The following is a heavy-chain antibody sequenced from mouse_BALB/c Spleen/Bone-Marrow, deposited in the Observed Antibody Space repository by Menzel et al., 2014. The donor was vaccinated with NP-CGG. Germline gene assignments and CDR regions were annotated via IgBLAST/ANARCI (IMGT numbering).Heavy chain of an antibody. CDR3: ARHGGFGNYFDY. V-gene: IGHV5-6-2*01. CDR1: GFTFSSYY. CDR2: INSNGGSA. J-gene: IGHJ2*01. D-gene: IGHD1-1*02. Sequence: VQLKESGGGLVKLGGSLKLSCAASGFTFSSYYMSWVRQTPEKRLELVAAINSNGGSAYYPDTVKGRLTISRDNAKNTLFLQMSSLKSEDTALYYCARHGGFGNYFDYWGQGTTLTVSS.